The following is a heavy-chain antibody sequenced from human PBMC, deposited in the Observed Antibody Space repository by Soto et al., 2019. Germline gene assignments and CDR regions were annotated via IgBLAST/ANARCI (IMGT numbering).Heavy chain of an antibody. CDR2: IYHSGST. J-gene: IGHJ4*02. CDR3: ARGSHYYDSSGLLLEY. CDR1: GGSISSGGYS. D-gene: IGHD3-22*01. Sequence: SETLSLTCAVSGGSISSGGYSWSWIRQPPGKGLEWIGYIYHSGSTYYNPSLKSRVTISVDRSKNQFSLKLSSVTAADTAVYYCARGSHYYDSSGLLLEYWGQGTLVTV. V-gene: IGHV4-30-2*01.